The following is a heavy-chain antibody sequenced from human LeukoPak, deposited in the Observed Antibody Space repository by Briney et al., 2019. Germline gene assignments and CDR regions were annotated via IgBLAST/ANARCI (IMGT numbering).Heavy chain of an antibody. Sequence: ASVKVSCKASGYTFTSYDINWVRQATGQGLEWMGWISAYNGNTNYAQKLQGRVTMTTDTSTSTAYMELRSLRSDDTAVYYCARGTALNDYGDSSDDWGQGTLVTVSS. D-gene: IGHD4-17*01. CDR2: ISAYNGNT. V-gene: IGHV1-18*01. CDR3: ARGTALNDYGDSSDD. J-gene: IGHJ4*02. CDR1: GYTFTSYD.